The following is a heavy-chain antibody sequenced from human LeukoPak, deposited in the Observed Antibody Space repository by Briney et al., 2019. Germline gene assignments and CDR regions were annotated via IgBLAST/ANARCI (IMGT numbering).Heavy chain of an antibody. CDR3: AKDVVPAAITADAFDI. J-gene: IGHJ3*02. D-gene: IGHD2-2*02. CDR1: RFTFSSYA. Sequence: PGGSMRLSCAASRFTFSSYAMSWVRQAPGKGLEWVSAISGSGGSTYYADSVKGRFTISRDNSKNTLYLQMNSLRAEDTAVYYCAKDVVPAAITADAFDIWGQGTMVTVSS. V-gene: IGHV3-23*01. CDR2: ISGSGGST.